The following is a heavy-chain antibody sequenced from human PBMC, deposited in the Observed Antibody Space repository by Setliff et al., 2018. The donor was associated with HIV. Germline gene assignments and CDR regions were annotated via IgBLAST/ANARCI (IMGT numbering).Heavy chain of an antibody. CDR2: IIPIFGTA. V-gene: IGHV1-69*13. CDR1: GGTFSA. CDR3: ASLRYNWNDLGRYYYYYGMDV. D-gene: IGHD1-1*01. J-gene: IGHJ6*02. Sequence: ASVKVSCKASGGTFSAISWVRQAPGQGLEWMGGIIPIFGTANYAQKFQGRVTITADESTSTAYMELSSLRSEDTAVYYCASLRYNWNDLGRYYYYYGMDVWGQGTTVTVSS.